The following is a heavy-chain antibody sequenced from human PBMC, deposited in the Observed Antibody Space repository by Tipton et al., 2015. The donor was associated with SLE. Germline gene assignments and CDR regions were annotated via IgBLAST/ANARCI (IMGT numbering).Heavy chain of an antibody. CDR2: INPSGGST. CDR3: ARGWGGLRGRDDY. Sequence: QLVQSGAEVKKPGSSVKVSCKASGYTFTGYYMHWVRRAPGQGLEWMGRINPSGGSTSYAQKFQGRVTMTRDTSTSTVYMELSSLRSEDTAVYYCARGWGGLRGRDDYWGQGTLVTVSS. CDR1: GYTFTGYY. V-gene: IGHV1-46*01. J-gene: IGHJ4*02. D-gene: IGHD3-10*01.